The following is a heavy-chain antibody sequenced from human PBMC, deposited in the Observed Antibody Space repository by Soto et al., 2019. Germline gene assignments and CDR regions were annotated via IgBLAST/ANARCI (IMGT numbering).Heavy chain of an antibody. CDR2: IWYDGSNK. Sequence: PGGSLRLTCAASGFTFSSYGMHWVRQAPGKGLEWVAVIWYDGSNKYYADSVKGRFTISRDNSKNTLYLQMNSLRAEDTAVYYCAKASLGRAAAVGWYYYYGMDVWGQGTTVTVSS. V-gene: IGHV3-30*02. J-gene: IGHJ6*02. CDR3: AKASLGRAAAVGWYYYYGMDV. CDR1: GFTFSSYG. D-gene: IGHD6-13*01.